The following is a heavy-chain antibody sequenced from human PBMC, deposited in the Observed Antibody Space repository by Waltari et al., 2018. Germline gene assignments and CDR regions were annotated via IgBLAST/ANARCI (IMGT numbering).Heavy chain of an antibody. V-gene: IGHV5-51*01. CDR3: AGQDEQQLYRY. J-gene: IGHJ4*02. CDR1: GYSSTSYW. CDR2: IYPGDSDT. Sequence: EVQLVQSGAEVKKPGESLKISCKGSGYSSTSYWIGWVRQMPGKGLEWMGIIYPGDSDTRYSPSIRGQVTIAADKSISTAYLQWGSLKASDTAMYYCAGQDEQQLYRYWGQGTLVTVSS. D-gene: IGHD6-13*01.